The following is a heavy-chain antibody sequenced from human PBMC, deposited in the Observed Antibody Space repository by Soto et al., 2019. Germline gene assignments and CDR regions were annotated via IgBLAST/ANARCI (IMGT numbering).Heavy chain of an antibody. CDR1: GYTFTSYG. J-gene: IGHJ4*02. CDR3: ARELDSGSYYDY. Sequence: ASVNVSCKASGYTFTSYGISWVRRAPGQGLEWMGWISAYNGNTNYAQKLQGRVTMTTDTSTSTAYMELRSLRSDDTAVYYCARELDSGSYYDYWGQGTLVTVSS. D-gene: IGHD1-26*01. V-gene: IGHV1-18*01. CDR2: ISAYNGNT.